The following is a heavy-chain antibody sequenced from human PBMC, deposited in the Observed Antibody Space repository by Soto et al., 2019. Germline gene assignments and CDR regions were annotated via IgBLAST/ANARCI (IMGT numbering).Heavy chain of an antibody. D-gene: IGHD6-13*01. CDR3: ARHLIDSSSCFYYYGMDV. CDR2: IYYSGST. V-gene: IGHV4-39*01. Sequence: PSETLSLTCTVSGGSISSSSYYWGWIRQPPGKGLEWIGSIYYSGSTYYNPSLKSRVTISVDTSKNQFSLKLSSVTAADTAVYYCARHLIDSSSCFYYYGMDVWGQGTTVTVSS. J-gene: IGHJ6*02. CDR1: GGSISSSSYY.